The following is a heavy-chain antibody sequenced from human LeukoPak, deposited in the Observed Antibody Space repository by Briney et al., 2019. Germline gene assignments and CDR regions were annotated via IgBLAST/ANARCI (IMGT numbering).Heavy chain of an antibody. CDR1: GGSISGYY. CDR3: ASALYYYYGMDV. J-gene: IGHJ6*02. Sequence: SGTLSLTCTVSGGSISGYYWSWIRQPPGKGLEWIGEINHSGSTNYNPSLKSRVTISVDTSKNQFSLKLSSVTAADTAVYYCASALYYYYGMDVWGQGTTVTVSS. V-gene: IGHV4-34*01. CDR2: INHSGST.